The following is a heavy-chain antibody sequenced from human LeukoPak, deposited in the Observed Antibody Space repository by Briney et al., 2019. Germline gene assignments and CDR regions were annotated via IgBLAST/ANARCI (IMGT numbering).Heavy chain of an antibody. D-gene: IGHD3-10*01. V-gene: IGHV1-46*01. CDR3: ARQEGSGSFGYGMDV. Sequence: GASVKVSCKASGYTFTSYYMHWVRQAPGQGLEWMGIINPSGGSTSYAQKFQGRVTMTRDTSTSTVYMELSSLRSEDTAVYYCARQEGSGSFGYGMDVWGQGTTVTVSS. CDR2: INPSGGST. CDR1: GYTFTSYY. J-gene: IGHJ6*02.